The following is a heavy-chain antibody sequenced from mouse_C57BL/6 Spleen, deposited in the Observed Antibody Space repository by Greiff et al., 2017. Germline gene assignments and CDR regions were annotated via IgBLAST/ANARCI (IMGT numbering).Heavy chain of an antibody. CDR2: IYPGDGDT. D-gene: IGHD2-4*01. CDR1: GYAFSSYW. J-gene: IGHJ2*01. V-gene: IGHV1-80*01. CDR3: ARSGYDYDYYFDY. Sequence: VKVVESGAELVKPGASVKISCKASGYAFSSYWMNWVKQRPGKGLEWIGQIYPGDGDTNYNGKFKGKATLTADKSSSTAYMQLSSLTSEDSAVYFCARSGYDYDYYFDYWGQGTTLTVSS.